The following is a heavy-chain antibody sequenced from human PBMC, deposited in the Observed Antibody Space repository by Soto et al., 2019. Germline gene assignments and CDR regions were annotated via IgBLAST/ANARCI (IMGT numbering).Heavy chain of an antibody. V-gene: IGHV3-66*01. J-gene: IGHJ3*02. CDR3: AKDNGSGCDWLRVGDASDI. D-gene: IGHD5-12*01. CDR2: IYSSGST. Sequence: GGSLRLSCAAFGFTVSDNYMSWVRQAPGKRLEWVSVIYSSGSTYYPDSVKGRFTISRDNSNNMLYLQMNSLRVEDTAVYYCAKDNGSGCDWLRVGDASDIWGQGTMVTVSS. CDR1: GFTVSDNY.